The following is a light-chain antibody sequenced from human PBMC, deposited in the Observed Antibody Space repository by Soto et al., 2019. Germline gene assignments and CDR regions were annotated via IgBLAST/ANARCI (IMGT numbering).Light chain of an antibody. Sequence: DIQVTQSKSSLSASVGDRVTITCRASQSISSYLNWYQQKPGKAPKLLIYAASSLQSGVPSGFSGSGSGTDFTLTISSLQPEDFATYYCQLSYSTPRPFGQGSKVAI. CDR3: QLSYSTPRP. CDR2: AAS. V-gene: IGKV1-39*01. CDR1: QSISSY. J-gene: IGKJ1*01.